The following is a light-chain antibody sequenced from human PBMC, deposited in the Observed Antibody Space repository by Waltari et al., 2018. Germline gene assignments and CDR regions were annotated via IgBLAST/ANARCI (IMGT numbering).Light chain of an antibody. CDR1: QSFSGW. J-gene: IGKJ3*01. CDR3: QLAQRFPF. V-gene: IGKV1-5*03. CDR2: KAS. Sequence: DIQMTQSPSTLSASVGARVTITCRASQSFSGWLAWYQQKPGKAPKVLIYKASTLQSGVPSRFSGSGSGTNFTLTINSLQPEDFATYYCQLAQRFPFFGPGTKVDVK.